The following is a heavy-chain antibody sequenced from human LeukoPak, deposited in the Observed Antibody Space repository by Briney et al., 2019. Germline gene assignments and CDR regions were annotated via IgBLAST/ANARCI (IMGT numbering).Heavy chain of an antibody. D-gene: IGHD2-21*01. CDR2: IKPDSGAT. J-gene: IGHJ4*01. V-gene: IGHV1-2*02. CDR1: GYTFTCYA. CDR3: ARGRRILVGPENAGDFFDY. Sequence: ASVKVSCKASGYTFTCYAMHWVHQAPGQRLEWMGWIKPDSGATDDAQNFQARVTMTRDTSSGTAYLDLSGLTSDDTAVYYCARGRRILVGPENAGDFFDYWGQGTLVTVSS.